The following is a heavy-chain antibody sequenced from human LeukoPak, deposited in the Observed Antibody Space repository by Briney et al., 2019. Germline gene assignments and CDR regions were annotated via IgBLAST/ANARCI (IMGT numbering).Heavy chain of an antibody. D-gene: IGHD3-10*01. CDR1: GFTFSSYS. CDR3: AREGYGSGSYRDHYYYYYMDV. V-gene: IGHV3-21*01. J-gene: IGHJ6*03. Sequence: PGGSQRLSCAASGFTFSSYSMNWVRQAPGKGLEWVSSISSSSSYIYYADSVKGRFTISRDNAKNSLYLQMNSLRAEDTAVYYCAREGYGSGSYRDHYYYYYMDVWGKGTTVTVSS. CDR2: ISSSSSYI.